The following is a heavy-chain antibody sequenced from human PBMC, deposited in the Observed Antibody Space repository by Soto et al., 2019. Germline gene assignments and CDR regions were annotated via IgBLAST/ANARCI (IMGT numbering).Heavy chain of an antibody. CDR1: GFAFSSYW. D-gene: IGHD5-12*01. CDR3: ARGGGYGTPFDY. J-gene: IGHJ4*02. Sequence: EVQLVQSGGGLVQPGGSLRLSCAASGFAFSSYWLHWVRQAPGKGPMIVSRITGDGTNTAYATSVKGRFTISRDNAKNMVYLQMDSLKAEDTAVYYCARGGGYGTPFDYWGQGALVTVSS. V-gene: IGHV3-74*01. CDR2: ITGDGTNT.